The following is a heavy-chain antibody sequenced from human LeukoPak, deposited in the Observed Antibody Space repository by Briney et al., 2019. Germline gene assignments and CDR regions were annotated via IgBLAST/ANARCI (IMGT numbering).Heavy chain of an antibody. J-gene: IGHJ6*02. CDR2: IYYSGST. V-gene: IGHV4-59*01. CDR3: ARGPSRYYYGMDV. Sequence: SETLSLTCTVSGGSISSYYWSWIRQPPGEGLEWIGYIYYSGSTNYNPSLKSRVTISVDTSKNQFSLKLSSVTAADTAVYYCARGPSRYYYGMDVWGQGTTVTVSS. CDR1: GGSISSYY.